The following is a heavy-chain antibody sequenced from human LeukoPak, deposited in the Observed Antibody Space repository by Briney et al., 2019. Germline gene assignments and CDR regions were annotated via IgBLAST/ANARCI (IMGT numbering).Heavy chain of an antibody. V-gene: IGHV4-59*01. Sequence: SETLSLTCTVSGGSISSYYWSWIRQPPGKGLEWIGYIYYSGSTNYNPSLKSRVTISVDTSKNQFSLKLSSVTAEDPAVYYCARVGYYYDSSGYYPGHAFDIWGQGTMVTVSS. CDR3: ARVGYYYDSSGYYPGHAFDI. CDR2: IYYSGST. CDR1: GGSISSYY. J-gene: IGHJ3*02. D-gene: IGHD3-22*01.